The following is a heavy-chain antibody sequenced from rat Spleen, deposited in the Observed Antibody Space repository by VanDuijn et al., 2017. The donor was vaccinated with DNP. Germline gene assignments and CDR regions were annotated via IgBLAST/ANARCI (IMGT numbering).Heavy chain of an antibody. J-gene: IGHJ4*01. D-gene: IGHD1-11*01. CDR3: SRYGDYSALDA. V-gene: IGHV2-15*01. Sequence: QVQLKESGPGLVQPSQTLSLTCTVSGFSLTSYTVSWVRQPPGKGLEWIAAMSSGGSTDYNSALKSRLSISRDTSKSQVLLKMNSLQTEDTAIYYCSRYGDYSALDAWGQGTSVIVSS. CDR1: GFSLTSYT. CDR2: MSSGGST.